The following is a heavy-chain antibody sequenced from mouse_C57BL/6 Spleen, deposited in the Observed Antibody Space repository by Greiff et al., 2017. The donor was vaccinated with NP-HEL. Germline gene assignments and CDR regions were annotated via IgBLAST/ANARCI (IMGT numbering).Heavy chain of an antibody. J-gene: IGHJ3*01. CDR1: GFNIKDYY. CDR3: TTITTVVAFAY. V-gene: IGHV14-1*01. D-gene: IGHD1-1*01. CDR2: IDPEDGDT. Sequence: EVQLVESGAELVRPGASVKLSCTASGFNIKDYYMHWVKQRPEQGLEWIGRIDPEDGDTEYDPKFKGKATMTADTSSNTAYMQLSSLTSEDTAVYYCTTITTVVAFAYWGQGTLVTVSA.